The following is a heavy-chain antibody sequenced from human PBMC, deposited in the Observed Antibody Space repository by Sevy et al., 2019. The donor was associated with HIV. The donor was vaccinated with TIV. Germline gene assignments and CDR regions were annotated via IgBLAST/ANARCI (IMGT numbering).Heavy chain of an antibody. CDR3: ARDSDILTGYYTYYYGMDV. CDR2: IYTSGST. CDR1: GGSISSYY. J-gene: IGHJ6*02. D-gene: IGHD3-9*01. Sequence: SENLSLTCTVSGGSISSYYWSWIRQPAGKGLEWIGRIYTSGSTNYNPSLKSRVTMSVDTSKNQFSLKLSSVTAADTAVYYCARDSDILTGYYTYYYGMDVWGQGTTVTVSS. V-gene: IGHV4-4*07.